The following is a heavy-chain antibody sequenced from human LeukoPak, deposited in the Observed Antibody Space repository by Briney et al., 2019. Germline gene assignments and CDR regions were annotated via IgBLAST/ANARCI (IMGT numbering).Heavy chain of an antibody. CDR3: ARDVASGSYYTIFDY. CDR2: IWYDGSNK. CDR1: GFTFSSYG. Sequence: GRSLRLSCAASGFTFSSYGMHWVRQAPGKGLEWLAVIWYDGSNKYYADSVKGRFTISRDNSKNTLYLQMNSLRAEDTAVYYCARDVASGSYYTIFDYWGQGTLVTVSS. D-gene: IGHD3-10*01. J-gene: IGHJ4*02. V-gene: IGHV3-33*01.